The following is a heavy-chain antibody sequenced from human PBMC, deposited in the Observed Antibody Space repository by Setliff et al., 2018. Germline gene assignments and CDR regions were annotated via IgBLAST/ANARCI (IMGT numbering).Heavy chain of an antibody. V-gene: IGHV1-3*01. J-gene: IGHJ6*03. CDR1: GYTFTGYA. CDR2: INAGNGNT. CDR3: ARVGMYYNFWSGYYTYYYYYYMDV. D-gene: IGHD3-3*01. Sequence: ASVKVSCKASGYTFTGYAMHWVRQAPGQRLEWMGWINAGNGNTKYSQKFQGRVTITRDTSASTAYMELSSLRSEDTAVYYCARVGMYYNFWSGYYTYYYYYYMDVWGKGTTVTVSS.